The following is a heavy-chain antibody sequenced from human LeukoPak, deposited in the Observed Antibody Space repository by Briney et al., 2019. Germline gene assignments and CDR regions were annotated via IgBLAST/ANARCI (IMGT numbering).Heavy chain of an antibody. D-gene: IGHD5-24*01. CDR1: GGSLSSYY. CDR3: ARQGRDGYNRPYFDY. V-gene: IGHV4-59*08. CDR2: IYYSGST. J-gene: IGHJ4*02. Sequence: PSETLSLTCTVSGGSLSSYYWSWIRQPPGKGLEWIGYIYYSGSTNYNPSLKSRVAISVDTSKNQFSLKLSSVTAADTAVYYCARQGRDGYNRPYFDYWGQGTLVTVSS.